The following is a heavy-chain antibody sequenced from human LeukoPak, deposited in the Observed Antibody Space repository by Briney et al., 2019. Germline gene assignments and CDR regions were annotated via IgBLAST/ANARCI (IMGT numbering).Heavy chain of an antibody. D-gene: IGHD5-12*01. Sequence: SETLSLTCSVSGDSITSYYWSWIRQPPGKGLEWIGYIHYSGSTNYNPSLRSRATISVDTSKNQFSLRLSSVTAADTAVYYCGRGWISPYSGYDYDYFDYWGQGALVTVSS. CDR2: IHYSGST. J-gene: IGHJ4*02. CDR3: GRGWISPYSGYDYDYFDY. V-gene: IGHV4-59*01. CDR1: GDSITSYY.